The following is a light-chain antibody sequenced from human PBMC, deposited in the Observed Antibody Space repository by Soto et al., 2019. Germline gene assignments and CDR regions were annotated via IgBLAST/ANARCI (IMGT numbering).Light chain of an antibody. J-gene: IGLJ2*01. CDR1: SSDVGSYNR. CDR2: EVS. V-gene: IGLV2-18*02. CDR3: SSYTSSSTYVV. Sequence: QSALTQPPSVSGPPGQSVTISCTGTSSDVGSYNRVSWYQQPPGTAPKLMIYEVSNRPSGVPDRFSGSKSGNTASLTISGLQAEDEADYYCSSYTSSSTYVVFGGGTKLTVL.